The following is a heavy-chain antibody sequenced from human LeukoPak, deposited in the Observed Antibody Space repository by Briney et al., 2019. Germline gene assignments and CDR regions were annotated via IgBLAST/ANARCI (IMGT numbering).Heavy chain of an antibody. J-gene: IGHJ2*01. Sequence: GGSLRLSCAASGFTFSSYSMNWVRQAPGKGLEWVSSITSSSNYIYYADSVKGRFTISRDNAKNTLYLQMNSLTAEDTAVYYCARGPPWYFDLWGRGTLVTASS. CDR1: GFTFSSYS. CDR3: ARGPPWYFDL. V-gene: IGHV3-21*01. CDR2: ITSSSNYI. D-gene: IGHD6-25*01.